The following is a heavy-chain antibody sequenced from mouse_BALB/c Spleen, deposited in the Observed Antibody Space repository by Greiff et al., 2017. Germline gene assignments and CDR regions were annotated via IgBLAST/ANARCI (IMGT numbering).Heavy chain of an antibody. CDR1: GFTFSSFG. D-gene: IGHD2-3*01. Sequence: EVMLVESGGGLVQPGGSRKLSCAASGFTFSSFGMHWVRQAPEKGLEWVAYISSGSSTIYYADTVKGRFTISRDNPKNTLFLQMTSLRSEDTAMYYCARTGLLQFAYWGQGTLVTVSA. CDR2: ISSGSSTI. CDR3: ARTGLLQFAY. V-gene: IGHV5-17*02. J-gene: IGHJ3*01.